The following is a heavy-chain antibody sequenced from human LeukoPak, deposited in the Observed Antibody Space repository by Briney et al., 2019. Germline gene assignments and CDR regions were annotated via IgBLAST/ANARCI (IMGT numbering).Heavy chain of an antibody. CDR2: ISGRDGRT. CDR3: STSPSFGSSWYQFNY. CDR1: GFTFSSYG. J-gene: IGHJ4*02. Sequence: GRSLRLSCAASGFTFSSYGMHWVRQAPGKGLEWVSAISGRDGRTYYSDSVKGRFTISRDNSQNTLYLQMKTLRAEDTAVYYCSTSPSFGSSWYQFNYWGQGALVIVSS. D-gene: IGHD6-13*01. V-gene: IGHV3-23*01.